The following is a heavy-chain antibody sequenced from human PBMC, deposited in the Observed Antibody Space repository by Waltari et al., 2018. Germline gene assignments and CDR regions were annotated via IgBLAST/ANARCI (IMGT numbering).Heavy chain of an antibody. CDR2: IYHSGST. V-gene: IGHV4-38-2*01. Sequence: QVQLQESGPGLVKPSETLSLTCAVSGYSISSGYYWGWIRQPPGKGLEWIGSIYHSGSTYANPSLKSRVTISVDTSKNQFSLKLSSVTAADTAVYYCAGDSSGNDAFDIWGQGTMVTVSS. D-gene: IGHD3-22*01. J-gene: IGHJ3*02. CDR3: AGDSSGNDAFDI. CDR1: GYSISSGYY.